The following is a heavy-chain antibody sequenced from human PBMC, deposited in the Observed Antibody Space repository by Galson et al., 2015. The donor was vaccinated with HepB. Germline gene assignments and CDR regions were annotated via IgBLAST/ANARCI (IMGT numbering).Heavy chain of an antibody. J-gene: IGHJ4*02. D-gene: IGHD1-26*01. CDR3: ARSGPGVGATSFDY. CDR1: GFAFSSYW. Sequence: SLRLSCAASGFAFSSYWMSWVRQAPGKGLEWVANIKQDGSEKYYVDSVKGRFTISRDNAKNSLYLQMNSLRAEDTAVYYCARSGPGVGATSFDYWGQGTLVTVSS. V-gene: IGHV3-7*01. CDR2: IKQDGSEK.